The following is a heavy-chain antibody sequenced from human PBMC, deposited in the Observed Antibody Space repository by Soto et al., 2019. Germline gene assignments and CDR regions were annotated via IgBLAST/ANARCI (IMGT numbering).Heavy chain of an antibody. Sequence: QVQLVQSGAEVKKPGASVKVSCKASGYTFTDYYMHWMRQAPGQGLEWMGWIHPNSGDTSYAQKFQGWVTMTRNTSISTAYLELSRLNSDDTAVYYCARVNYYGSGNDYYYGMDVWGHGTTVTVSS. CDR1: GYTFTDYY. CDR3: ARVNYYGSGNDYYYGMDV. CDR2: IHPNSGDT. J-gene: IGHJ6*02. D-gene: IGHD3-10*01. V-gene: IGHV1-2*04.